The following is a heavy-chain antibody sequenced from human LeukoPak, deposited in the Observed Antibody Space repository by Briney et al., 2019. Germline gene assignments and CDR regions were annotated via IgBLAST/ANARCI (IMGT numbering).Heavy chain of an antibody. V-gene: IGHV4-4*07. D-gene: IGHD2-21*02. CDR3: ARTTAHWYFDL. CDR1: GGSISSYY. Sequence: SETLSLTCNVSGGSISSYYWSWIRIRQPAEKGVEWIGRIHSSGNTNYNPSLKGRVTMSVDTSKNQFSLSLTSVTAADTAVYYCARTTAHWYFDLWGRGTLVSVS. J-gene: IGHJ2*01. CDR2: IHSSGNT.